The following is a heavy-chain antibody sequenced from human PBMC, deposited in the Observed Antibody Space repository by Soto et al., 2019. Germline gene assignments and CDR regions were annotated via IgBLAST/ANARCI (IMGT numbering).Heavy chain of an antibody. Sequence: ASVKVSCKASGYTFTSYDINWVRQATGQGLEWMGWMNPNSGNTGYAQKFQGRVTMTRNTSISTAYMEPSSLRSEDTAVYYCARDLIHQVTHHYYYYGMDVWGQGTTVTVSS. V-gene: IGHV1-8*01. D-gene: IGHD4-4*01. CDR2: MNPNSGNT. J-gene: IGHJ6*02. CDR1: GYTFTSYD. CDR3: ARDLIHQVTHHYYYYGMDV.